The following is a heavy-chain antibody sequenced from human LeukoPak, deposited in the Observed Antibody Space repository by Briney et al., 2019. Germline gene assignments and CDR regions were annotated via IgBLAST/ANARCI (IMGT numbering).Heavy chain of an antibody. V-gene: IGHV4-4*07. Sequence: SETLSLTCTDSGGSISSYYWSWIRHPAGKGLEWIGRIYTSGSTNYNPSLKSRVTMSVDTSKNQFSLKLSSVTAADTAVYYCAKGPRSASVFDWLPRGGFYFDYWGQGTLVTVSS. CDR1: GGSISSYY. CDR3: AKGPRSASVFDWLPRGGFYFDY. D-gene: IGHD3-9*01. J-gene: IGHJ4*02. CDR2: IYTSGST.